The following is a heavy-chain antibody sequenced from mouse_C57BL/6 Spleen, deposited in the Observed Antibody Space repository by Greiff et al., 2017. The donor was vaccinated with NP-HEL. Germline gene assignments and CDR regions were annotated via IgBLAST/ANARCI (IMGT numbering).Heavy chain of an antibody. CDR1: GYTFTSYW. Sequence: QVQLQQSGAELVMPGASVKLSCKASGYTFTSYWMHWVKQRPGQGLEWIGEIDPSDSYTNYNQKFKGKSTLTVDKSSSTAYMQLSSLTSEDSAVYYCARKPPGGSSYDYWGQGTTLTVSS. V-gene: IGHV1-69*01. CDR2: IDPSDSYT. D-gene: IGHD1-1*01. J-gene: IGHJ2*01. CDR3: ARKPPGGSSYDY.